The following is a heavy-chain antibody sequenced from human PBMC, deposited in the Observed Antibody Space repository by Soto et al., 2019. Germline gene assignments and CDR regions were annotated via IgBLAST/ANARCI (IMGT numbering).Heavy chain of an antibody. CDR3: AKEAGAGIKS. V-gene: IGHV1-69*05. Sequence: QVHLVQSGAEMKKPGSSVKVSCKVSGGDLTNSGISWVRQAPGQGLEWMGGIFPLLGMVDYSQKFQGRVTITTDDPTTTAYMDPRSLRSDDTAFYYCAKEAGAGIKSWVQGTRVIVSS. CDR2: IFPLLGMV. D-gene: IGHD1-26*01. J-gene: IGHJ4*02. CDR1: GGDLTNSG.